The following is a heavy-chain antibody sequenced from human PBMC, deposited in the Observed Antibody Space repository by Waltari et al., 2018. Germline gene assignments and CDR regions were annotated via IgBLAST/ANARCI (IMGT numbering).Heavy chain of an antibody. D-gene: IGHD6-13*01. CDR3: ATGEQQLVLGWFDP. J-gene: IGHJ5*02. V-gene: IGHV1-69-2*01. CDR2: VDREDGET. Sequence: EVQLVQSGAEVKKPGATVKISCKASGYTFPDYYMHWVQQAPGKGLEWMGRVDREDGETIDAETFQGRVTITADTSTDTAYMELSSLRSEDTAVYYCATGEQQLVLGWFDPWGQGTLVTVSS. CDR1: GYTFPDYY.